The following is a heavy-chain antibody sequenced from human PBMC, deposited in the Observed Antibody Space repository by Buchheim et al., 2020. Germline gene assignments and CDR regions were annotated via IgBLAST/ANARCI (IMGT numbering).Heavy chain of an antibody. CDR1: GFTFSSYG. J-gene: IGHJ6*02. CDR3: AKSESASGDGNYYYGMDV. CDR2: ISYDGSNK. Sequence: VQLLESGGGSVQPGGSLRLSCAASGFTFSSYGMHWVRQAPGKGLEWVAVISYDGSNKYYADSVKGRFTISRDNSKNTLYLQMNSLRAEDTAVYYCAKSESASGDGNYYYGMDVWGQGTT. D-gene: IGHD6-13*01. V-gene: IGHV3-30*18.